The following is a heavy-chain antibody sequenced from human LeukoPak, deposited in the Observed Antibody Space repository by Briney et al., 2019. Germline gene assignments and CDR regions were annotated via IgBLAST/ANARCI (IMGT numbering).Heavy chain of an antibody. CDR1: GYTFTGYY. CDR2: INPNSGGT. V-gene: IGHV1-2*02. J-gene: IGHJ4*02. Sequence: GASVKVSCKASGYTFTGYYMHWVRQAPGQGLEWMGWINPNSGGTNYAQKFQGRVTMTRDTSISTAYMELSRLRSDDTAVYYCARAPKRILGIIDYWGQGTLVTVSS. D-gene: IGHD7-27*01. CDR3: ARAPKRILGIIDY.